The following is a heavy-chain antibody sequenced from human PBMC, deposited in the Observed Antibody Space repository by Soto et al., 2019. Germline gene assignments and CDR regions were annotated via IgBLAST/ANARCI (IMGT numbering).Heavy chain of an antibody. Sequence: GGSLRLSCAASGFTFSSYGMHWVRQAPGKGLEWVAVIWYDGSNKYYADSVKGRFTISRDNSKNTLYLQMNSLRAEDTAVYYCARDGPLPFGYGDQFRFGAFDIWGQGTMVTVSS. CDR2: IWYDGSNK. CDR1: GFTFSSYG. D-gene: IGHD4-17*01. CDR3: ARDGPLPFGYGDQFRFGAFDI. J-gene: IGHJ3*02. V-gene: IGHV3-33*01.